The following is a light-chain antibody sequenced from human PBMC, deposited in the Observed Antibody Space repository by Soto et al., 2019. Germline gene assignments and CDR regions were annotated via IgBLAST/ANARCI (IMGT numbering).Light chain of an antibody. J-gene: IGLJ1*01. Sequence: QSVLTQPASVSGSPGQSITISCTGTSSDVGGYNYVSWYQRQPVKAPKLMIYEVSNRPSGVSNRFSGSKSGNTDSLTISGLQAEDEADYYCSSYTSSSTLVFGTGTKVTVL. CDR2: EVS. CDR1: SSDVGGYNY. V-gene: IGLV2-14*01. CDR3: SSYTSSSTLV.